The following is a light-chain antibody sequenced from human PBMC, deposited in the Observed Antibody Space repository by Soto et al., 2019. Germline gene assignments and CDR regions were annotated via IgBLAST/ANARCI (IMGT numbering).Light chain of an antibody. J-gene: IGKJ5*01. CDR3: QQGSNWPRT. Sequence: IVLTQSPATLSLSPGGRATLSCRASQSVSSYLAWYQQKPGQAPRLLIYDASKRAPGIPARFSGSGSGTDFTLTVSSLEPEDFAVYHCQQGSNWPRTFGQGTRLEIK. V-gene: IGKV3-11*01. CDR2: DAS. CDR1: QSVSSY.